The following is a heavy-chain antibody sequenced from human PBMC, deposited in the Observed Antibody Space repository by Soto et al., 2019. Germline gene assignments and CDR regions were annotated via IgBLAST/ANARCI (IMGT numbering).Heavy chain of an antibody. D-gene: IGHD6-6*01. V-gene: IGHV3-33*01. CDR1: GLTFSSYG. CDR2: IWYDGSNK. J-gene: IGHJ5*02. CDR3: ARGQQLVANWSDP. Sequence: GGSLRLSCAASGLTFSSYGMHWVRQAPGKGLEWVAVIWYDGSNKYYADSVKGRFTISRDNSKNTLYLQMNNLRAEDTAVYYCARGQQLVANWSDPWGQGILVTVSS.